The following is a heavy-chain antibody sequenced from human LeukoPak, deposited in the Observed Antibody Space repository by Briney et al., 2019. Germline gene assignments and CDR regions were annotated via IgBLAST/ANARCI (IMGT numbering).Heavy chain of an antibody. J-gene: IGHJ4*02. Sequence: SETLSLTCTVSGGSISSFFWSWIRQPPGKGLEWIGSMHYSGDSKYSPSLKSRVSLSIDTSKQQFSLRLSSVTAADTAVYYCARDLELERNRWNYFESWGQGTLVTVSS. D-gene: IGHD1-1*01. CDR2: MHYSGDS. CDR3: ARDLELERNRWNYFES. V-gene: IGHV4-59*01. CDR1: GGSISSFF.